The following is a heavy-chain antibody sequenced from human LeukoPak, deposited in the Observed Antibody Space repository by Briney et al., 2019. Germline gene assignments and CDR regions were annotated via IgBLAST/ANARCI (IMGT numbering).Heavy chain of an antibody. CDR1: GFTFSNAW. D-gene: IGHD2-2*01. Sequence: GGSPRLSCAASGFTFSNAWMNWVRQAPGKGLEWVGRIKSKTDGGTTDYAAPVKGRFTISRDDSKNTLYLQMNSLKTEDTAEYYCTTGPAALYYFDYWGQGTLVTVSS. V-gene: IGHV3-15*01. CDR3: TTGPAALYYFDY. J-gene: IGHJ4*02. CDR2: IKSKTDGGTT.